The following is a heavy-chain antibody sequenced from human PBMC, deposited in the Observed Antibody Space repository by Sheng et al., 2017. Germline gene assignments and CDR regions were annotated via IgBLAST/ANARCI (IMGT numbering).Heavy chain of an antibody. J-gene: IGHJ2*01. D-gene: IGHD2-15*01. CDR1: GFTFSDHY. Sequence: EVQLVESGGGLVQPGGSLILSCAASGFTFSDHYMDWVRQAPGKGLEWVGRSRNKANSYTTEYAASVKGRFTISRDDSKNSLYLQMNSLKSEDTAVYFCARDPRAAWGGYFDLWGRGHPWSLSP. CDR2: SRNKANSYTT. CDR3: ARDPRAAWGGYFDL. V-gene: IGHV3-72*01.